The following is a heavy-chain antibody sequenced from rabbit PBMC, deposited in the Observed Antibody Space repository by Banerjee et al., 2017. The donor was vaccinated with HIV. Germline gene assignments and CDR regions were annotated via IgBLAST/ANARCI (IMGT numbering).Heavy chain of an antibody. CDR1: GFIFSSYG. Sequence: QSLEESGGDLVKPGGSLKLPCKVSGFIFSSYGMSWVRQAPGKGLEWIGYIDPVFGSTYYAGWVNGRFTISSHNAQNTVILLMNSLTAADTATYFCVRDAGSNYYSRLDLWGPGTLVTVS. CDR2: IDPVFGST. J-gene: IGHJ3*01. V-gene: IGHV1S7*01. D-gene: IGHD8-1*01. CDR3: VRDAGSNYYSRLDL.